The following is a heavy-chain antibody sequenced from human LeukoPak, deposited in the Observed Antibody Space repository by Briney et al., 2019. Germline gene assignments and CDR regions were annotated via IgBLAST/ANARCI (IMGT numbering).Heavy chain of an antibody. V-gene: IGHV3-23*01. CDR2: ISGSGGST. Sequence: GGSLRLSCAASGFTFDDYAMHWVRQAPGKGLEWVSAISGSGGSTYYADSVKGRFTISRDNSKNTLYLQMNSLRAEDTAVYYCAKEGSSGWYERDAFDIWGQGTMVTVSS. J-gene: IGHJ3*02. CDR1: GFTFDDYA. D-gene: IGHD6-19*01. CDR3: AKEGSSGWYERDAFDI.